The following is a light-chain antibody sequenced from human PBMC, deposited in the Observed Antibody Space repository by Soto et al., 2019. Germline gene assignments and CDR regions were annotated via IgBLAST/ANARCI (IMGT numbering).Light chain of an antibody. J-gene: IGKJ4*01. Sequence: EVGLTQSPDTLSVSPGERATLSCRASQSVSSSFLAWYQQKPGQPPRLLIYGASIRATGIPDRFSVSGSGTDFTLTINRLEPEDFAVYYCQQYGSSPLTFGGGTKVDIK. CDR1: QSVSSSF. CDR3: QQYGSSPLT. V-gene: IGKV3-20*01. CDR2: GAS.